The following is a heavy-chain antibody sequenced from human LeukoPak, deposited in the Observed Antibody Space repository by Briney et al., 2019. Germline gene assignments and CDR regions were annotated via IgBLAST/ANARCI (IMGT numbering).Heavy chain of an antibody. D-gene: IGHD3-3*01. J-gene: IGHJ3*02. Sequence: SETLSLTCAVYGGSFSGYYWSWIRQPPGKGLEWIGEINHSGSTNYNPSLKSRVTISADTSKNQISLKLNSVTAADTAVYFCARDDSWNAFDIWGQGTMVTVSS. V-gene: IGHV4-34*01. CDR3: ARDDSWNAFDI. CDR1: GGSFSGYY. CDR2: INHSGST.